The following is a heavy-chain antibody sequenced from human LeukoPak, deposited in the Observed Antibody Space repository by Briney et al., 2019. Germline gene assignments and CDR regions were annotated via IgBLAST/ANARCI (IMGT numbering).Heavy chain of an antibody. Sequence: GASVKASCKASGYTFTSYDINWVRQAPGQGLEWMGWMNPNSGNTGYAQKFQGRVTMTRNTSISTAYLELSSLRSEDTAVYYCARTQRTLNYGDYGSDYWGQGTLVTVSS. CDR1: GYTFTSYD. D-gene: IGHD4-17*01. CDR3: ARTQRTLNYGDYGSDY. J-gene: IGHJ4*02. V-gene: IGHV1-8*01. CDR2: MNPNSGNT.